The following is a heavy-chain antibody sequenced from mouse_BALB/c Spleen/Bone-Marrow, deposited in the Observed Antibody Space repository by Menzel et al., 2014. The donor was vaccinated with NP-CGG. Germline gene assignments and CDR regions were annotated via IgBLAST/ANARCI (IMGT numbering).Heavy chain of an antibody. V-gene: IGHV5-15*02. CDR2: ISNLAYSI. CDR3: TRNYGNQGAMDY. J-gene: IGHJ4*01. Sequence: EVKLVESGGGLVQPGGSRKLSCAASGFTFSDYRMAWVRQAPGKGPEWVAFISNLAYSIYYADTVTGRFTISRENAKSTLYLEMSSLRSEDTAIYYCTRNYGNQGAMDYWGQGTSVTVSS. CDR1: GFTFSDYR. D-gene: IGHD2-1*01.